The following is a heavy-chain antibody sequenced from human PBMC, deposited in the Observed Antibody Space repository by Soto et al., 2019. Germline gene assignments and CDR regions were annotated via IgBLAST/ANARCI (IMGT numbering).Heavy chain of an antibody. V-gene: IGHV4-34*01. J-gene: IGHJ6*03. CDR1: GGSFSGYY. CDR2: INHSGST. CDR3: ARGGYYYMDV. Sequence: SSETLSLTCAVYGGSFSGYYWSWIRQPPGKGLEWIGEINHSGSTNYNPSLKSRVTISVDTSKNQFSLKLSSVTAADTAVYYCARGGYYYMDVWGKGTTVTVSS.